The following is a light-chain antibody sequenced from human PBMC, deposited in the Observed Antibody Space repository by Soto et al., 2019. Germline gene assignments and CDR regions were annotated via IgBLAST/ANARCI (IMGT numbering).Light chain of an antibody. CDR2: KDS. Sequence: SYELTQPPSVSVSPGQTARITCSGDALPKQYAYWYQQKPGQAPVLVIYKDSERPSGIPERFSGSSSGTTVTLTISGVQAEDEADYYCQSADSSGFSVVFGGGTQLTVL. J-gene: IGLJ2*01. V-gene: IGLV3-25*03. CDR1: ALPKQY. CDR3: QSADSSGFSVV.